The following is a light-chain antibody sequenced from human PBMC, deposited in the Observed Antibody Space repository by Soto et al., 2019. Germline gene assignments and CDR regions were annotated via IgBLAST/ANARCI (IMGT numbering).Light chain of an antibody. Sequence: DIQMTQSPSSVSASVGDRVTITCRASQGISSSLAWYQQKPGKAPNLLIHTASSLQSGVPSRFSGSGSWTDFTLTISSLQSEDFATYYCQQVNSFPRTFGGGTKVEIK. CDR3: QQVNSFPRT. V-gene: IGKV1-12*01. CDR2: TAS. J-gene: IGKJ4*01. CDR1: QGISSS.